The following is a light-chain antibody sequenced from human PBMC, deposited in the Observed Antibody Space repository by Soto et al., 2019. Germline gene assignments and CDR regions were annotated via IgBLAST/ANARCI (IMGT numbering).Light chain of an antibody. J-gene: IGKJ1*01. CDR3: YSEA. CDR2: DSS. V-gene: IGKV3-15*01. CDR1: RIINTN. Sequence: ETVMTQSPASLSVSPGERATLSCRARRIINTNLAWYQQKPGQAPRLLIYDSSTRASGIPPRFSGSGSGTEFTLTISSLQPDDFATYNSYSEAFGQGTKVDIK.